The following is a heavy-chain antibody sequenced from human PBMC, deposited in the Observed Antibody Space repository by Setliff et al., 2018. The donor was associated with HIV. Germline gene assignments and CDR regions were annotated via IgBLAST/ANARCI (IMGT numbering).Heavy chain of an antibody. CDR2: INPNSGGT. Sequence: ASVKVSCKASGYTFSGYYFHWVRQAPGQGLEWMGWINPNSGGTNYAQRFHGRVTMTTDTSISTAYMVLSRLRSDDAAMYYCASSGGYPDYFDYWGQGTLVTVSS. D-gene: IGHD1-26*01. V-gene: IGHV1-2*02. CDR3: ASSGGYPDYFDY. J-gene: IGHJ4*02. CDR1: GYTFSGYY.